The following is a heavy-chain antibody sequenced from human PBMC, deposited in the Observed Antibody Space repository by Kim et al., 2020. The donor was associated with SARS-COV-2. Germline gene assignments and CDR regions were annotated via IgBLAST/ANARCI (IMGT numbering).Heavy chain of an antibody. J-gene: IGHJ4*02. CDR1: GFTFTTYA. Sequence: GGSLRLSCVASGFTFTTYALTWVRQAPGKGLEWVSGISGSGHSTYYADSVKGRFTMSRDNSHNTLYLQMNILRVDDTAVYYCAKGVRGYAYGSPFDSWGQGTLVTVSS. CDR3: AKGVRGYAYGSPFDS. V-gene: IGHV3-23*01. CDR2: ISGSGHST. D-gene: IGHD5-18*01.